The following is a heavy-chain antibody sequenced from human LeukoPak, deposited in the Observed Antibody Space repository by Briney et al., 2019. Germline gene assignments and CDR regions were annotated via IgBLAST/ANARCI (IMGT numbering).Heavy chain of an antibody. CDR2: IIPIFGTA. V-gene: IGHV1-69*06. Sequence: VASVKVSCKASGGTFSSYAISWVRQAPGQGLEWMGGIIPIFGTANYAQKFQGRVTITADKSTSTAYMELSSLRSEDTAVYYCASPGPLGYYYGSGSYRDPFDYWGQGTLVTVSS. CDR3: ASPGPLGYYYGSGSYRDPFDY. CDR1: GGTFSSYA. D-gene: IGHD3-10*01. J-gene: IGHJ4*02.